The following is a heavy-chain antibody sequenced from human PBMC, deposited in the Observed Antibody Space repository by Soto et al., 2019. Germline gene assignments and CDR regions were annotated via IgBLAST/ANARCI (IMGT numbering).Heavy chain of an antibody. V-gene: IGHV3-13*01. CDR2: IGTAGDT. D-gene: IGHD6-6*01. J-gene: IGHJ5*02. CDR1: GFTFSSYD. Sequence: GGSLRLSCAASGFTFSSYDMHWVRQATGKGLEWVSAIGTAGDTYYPGSVKGRFTISRENAKNSLYLQMNSLRAEDTAVYYCARALHSSSSVLYNWFNPWGQGTLVTVSS. CDR3: ARALHSSSSVLYNWFNP.